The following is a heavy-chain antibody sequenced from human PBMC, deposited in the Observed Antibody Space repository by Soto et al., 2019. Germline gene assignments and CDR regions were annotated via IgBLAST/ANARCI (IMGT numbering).Heavy chain of an antibody. CDR1: GYTFTSYD. CDR2: MNPNSGNT. D-gene: IGHD3-16*02. Sequence: QVQLVQSGAEVKKPGASVKVSCKASGYTFTSYDINRVRQATGQGLEWMGWMNPNSGNTGYAQKFQGRVTMTRNTSISTAYMELSSLRSEDTAVYYCARVYYDYIWGSYQHDAFDIWGQGTMVTVSS. V-gene: IGHV1-8*01. CDR3: ARVYYDYIWGSYQHDAFDI. J-gene: IGHJ3*02.